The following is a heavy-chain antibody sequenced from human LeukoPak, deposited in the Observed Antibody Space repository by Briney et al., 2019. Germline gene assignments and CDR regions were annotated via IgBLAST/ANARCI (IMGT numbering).Heavy chain of an antibody. J-gene: IGHJ3*02. Sequence: RGSLRLSCAASGFTFSDYYMSWIRQAPGKGLEWVSYISSSGSTIYYADSVKGRFTISRDNAKNSLYLQMNSLRAEDTAVYYCARDDYGGNGLAFDIWGQGTMVTVSS. CDR2: ISSSGSTI. D-gene: IGHD4-23*01. CDR1: GFTFSDYY. CDR3: ARDDYGGNGLAFDI. V-gene: IGHV3-11*01.